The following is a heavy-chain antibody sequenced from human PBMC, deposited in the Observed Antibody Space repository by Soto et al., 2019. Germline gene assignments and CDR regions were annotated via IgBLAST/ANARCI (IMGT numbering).Heavy chain of an antibody. CDR1: GGSISSSSYY. J-gene: IGHJ4*02. Sequence: SETLSLTCTVSGGSISSSSYYWGWIRQPPGKGLEWIGSIYYSGSTYYNPSLKSRVTISVDTSKNQFPLKLSSVTAADTAVYYCATPPPIPMEPKDYYFDYWGQGPLVTVSS. D-gene: IGHD3-10*01. V-gene: IGHV4-39*01. CDR3: ATPPPIPMEPKDYYFDY. CDR2: IYYSGST.